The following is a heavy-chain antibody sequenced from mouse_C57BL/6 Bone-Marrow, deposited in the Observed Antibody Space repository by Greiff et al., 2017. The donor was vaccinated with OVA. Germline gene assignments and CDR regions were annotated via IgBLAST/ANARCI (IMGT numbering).Heavy chain of an antibody. CDR2: IDPETGGT. CDR1: GYTFTDYE. D-gene: IGHD2-12*01. V-gene: IGHV1-15*01. J-gene: IGHJ2*01. Sequence: QVQLQQSGAELVRPGASVTLSCKASGYTFTDYEMHWVKQTPVHGLEWIGAIDPETGGTAYNQKFKGKAILTADKSSSTAYMQLSSLTSEDSAVDFCARSKYSEDRCFDYWGQGTTLTVSS. CDR3: ARSKYSEDRCFDY.